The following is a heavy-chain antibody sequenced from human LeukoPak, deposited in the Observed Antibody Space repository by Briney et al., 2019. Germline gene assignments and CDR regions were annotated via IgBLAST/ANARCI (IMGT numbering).Heavy chain of an antibody. CDR2: ISAYNGNT. CDR3: ARDVYGDYDYYYYYMDV. D-gene: IGHD4-17*01. CDR1: GYTFTSYG. Sequence: GASVKVSCKASGYTFTSYGISWVRQAPGQGLEWMGWISAYNGNTNYAQKLQGRVTMTTDTSTSTAYMELRSLRSDDTAVYYCARDVYGDYDYYYYYMDVWGKGTTVTVSS. V-gene: IGHV1-18*01. J-gene: IGHJ6*03.